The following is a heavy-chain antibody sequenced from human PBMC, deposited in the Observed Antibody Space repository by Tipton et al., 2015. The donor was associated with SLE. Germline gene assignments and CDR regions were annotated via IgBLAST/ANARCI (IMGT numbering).Heavy chain of an antibody. CDR3: SRGGYSYGDWDY. V-gene: IGHV4-59*06. CDR1: GGSISSYY. J-gene: IGHJ4*02. CDR2: IYYSGST. D-gene: IGHD5-18*01. Sequence: TLSLTCTVSGGSISSYYWSWIRQPPGKGLEWIGYIYYSGSTYYNPSLKSRVTISVDTSKNQFSLKLSSVTAADTAVYYCSRGGYSYGDWDYWGQGTLVTVSS.